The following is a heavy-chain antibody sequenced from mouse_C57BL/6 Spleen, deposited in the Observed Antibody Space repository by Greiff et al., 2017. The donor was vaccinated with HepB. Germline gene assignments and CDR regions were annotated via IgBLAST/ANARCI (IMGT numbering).Heavy chain of an antibody. D-gene: IGHD2-4*01. Sequence: VQLQQSGPELVKPGASVKISCKASGYTFTDYYMNWVKQSHGKSLEWIGDINPNNGGTSYNQKFKGKATLTVDKSSSTAYMELRSLTSEDSAVYYCARKWIYYDYGYAMDYWGQGTSVTVSS. CDR1: GYTFTDYY. CDR2: INPNNGGT. V-gene: IGHV1-26*01. J-gene: IGHJ4*01. CDR3: ARKWIYYDYGYAMDY.